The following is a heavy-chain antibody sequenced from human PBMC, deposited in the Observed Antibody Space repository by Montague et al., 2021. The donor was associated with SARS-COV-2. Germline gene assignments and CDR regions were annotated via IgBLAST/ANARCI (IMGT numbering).Heavy chain of an antibody. CDR3: ARAGRVRFLEYGMDV. CDR1: GGSISSYY. V-gene: IGHV4-59*01. CDR2: IYYSGST. J-gene: IGHJ6*02. Sequence: SETLSLTCTVSGGSISSYYCSRIRQPPGKGLEWIGYIYYSGSTNYNPSLKSRVTISVDTSKRQFSLKLSSVTAADTAVYYCARAGRVRFLEYGMDVWGQGTTVTVSS. D-gene: IGHD3-3*01.